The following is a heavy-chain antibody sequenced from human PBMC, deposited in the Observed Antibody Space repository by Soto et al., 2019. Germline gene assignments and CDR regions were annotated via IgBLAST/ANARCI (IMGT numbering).Heavy chain of an antibody. J-gene: IGHJ6*02. D-gene: IGHD4-17*01. CDR1: GYTFTSYD. CDR3: ARGREGDYGDYEDGMDV. V-gene: IGHV1-8*01. Sequence: XSVKVSCKASGYTFTSYDINWVRQATGQGLEWMGWMNPNSGNTGYAQKFQGRVTMTRNTSISTAYMELSSLRSEDTAVYYCARGREGDYGDYEDGMDVWGQGTTVTVSS. CDR2: MNPNSGNT.